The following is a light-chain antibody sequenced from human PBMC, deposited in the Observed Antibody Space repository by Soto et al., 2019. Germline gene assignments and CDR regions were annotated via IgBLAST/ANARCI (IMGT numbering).Light chain of an antibody. Sequence: QSVLTQPRSVSGSPGQSVTVSCIGTSSDVGDYNSVSWYQQHPGKAPKLMIYGVSKRPSGVPDRFSGSKSGNTASLTISGLQAEDEADYYCCSYVGSYSYVFGIGTKLTVL. J-gene: IGLJ1*01. V-gene: IGLV2-11*01. CDR2: GVS. CDR1: SSDVGDYNS. CDR3: CSYVGSYSYV.